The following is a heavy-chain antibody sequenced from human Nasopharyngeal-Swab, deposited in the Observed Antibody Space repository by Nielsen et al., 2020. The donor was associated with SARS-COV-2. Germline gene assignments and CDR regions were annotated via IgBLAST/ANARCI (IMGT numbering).Heavy chain of an antibody. CDR2: IYPGDSDT. J-gene: IGHJ4*02. CDR1: GYSFTSYW. Sequence: KVSCKGSGYSFTSYWIGWVRQMPGKGLEWMGIIYPGDSDTRYSPSFQGQVTISADKSISTAYLQWSSLKASDTATYYCARLTTVTPDYFDYWGQGTLVTVSS. CDR3: ARLTTVTPDYFDY. V-gene: IGHV5-51*01. D-gene: IGHD4-17*01.